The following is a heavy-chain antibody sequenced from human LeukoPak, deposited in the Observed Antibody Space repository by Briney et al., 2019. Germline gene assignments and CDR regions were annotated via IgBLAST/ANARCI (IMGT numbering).Heavy chain of an antibody. V-gene: IGHV3-23*01. D-gene: IGHD2-2*01. J-gene: IGHJ4*02. CDR3: AKDSCSSTTCYWDY. CDR1: GFTFSSYA. CDR2: ISGSGGST. Sequence: PGGSLRLSCAASGFTFSSYAMSWVRQAPGKGLEWVSAISGSGGSTYYADSVKGRFTISRDNSKNTLYLQMNSLRAEDTAVYYCAKDSCSSTTCYWDYWGQGTLVTVSS.